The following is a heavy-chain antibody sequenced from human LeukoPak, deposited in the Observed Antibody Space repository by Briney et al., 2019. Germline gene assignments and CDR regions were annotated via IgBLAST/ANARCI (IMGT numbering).Heavy chain of an antibody. CDR3: ARGRGPRITMVRGVPNYFDY. Sequence: PSETLSLTCTVSGDSISSHYWSWIRQPPGKGLECIGYIYYSGRTNYNPSLKSRVTISVDTSKNQFSLKLSSVTAADTAVYYCARGRGPRITMVRGVPNYFDYWGQGTLVTVSS. CDR1: GDSISSHY. D-gene: IGHD3-10*01. J-gene: IGHJ4*02. CDR2: IYYSGRT. V-gene: IGHV4-59*11.